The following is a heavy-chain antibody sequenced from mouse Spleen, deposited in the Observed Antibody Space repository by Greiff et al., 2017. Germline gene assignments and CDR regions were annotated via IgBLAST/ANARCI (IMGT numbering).Heavy chain of an antibody. CDR3: AREDYRYDDGDYYAMDY. D-gene: IGHD2-14*01. CDR2: ISCYNGAT. Sequence: LVKTGASVKISCKASGYSFTGYYMHWVKQSHGKSLEWIGYISCYNGATSYNQKFKGKATFTVDTSSSTAYMQFNSLTSEDSAVYYCAREDYRYDDGDYYAMDYWGQGTSVTVSS. V-gene: IGHV1S34*01. CDR1: GYSFTGYY. J-gene: IGHJ4*01.